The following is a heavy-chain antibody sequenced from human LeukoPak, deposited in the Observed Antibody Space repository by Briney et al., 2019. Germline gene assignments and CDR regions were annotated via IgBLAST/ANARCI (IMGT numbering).Heavy chain of an antibody. CDR3: AKTAEAVPAAPFDY. V-gene: IGHV3-30*18. Sequence: PGGSLRLSCAASGFTFSSYGMHWVRQAPGKGLEWVAVISYDGSNKYYADSVKGRFTISRDNSKNTLYLQMNSLRAEDTAVYYCAKTAEAVPAAPFDYWGQGTLVTVSS. CDR1: GFTFSSYG. CDR2: ISYDGSNK. D-gene: IGHD2-2*01. J-gene: IGHJ4*02.